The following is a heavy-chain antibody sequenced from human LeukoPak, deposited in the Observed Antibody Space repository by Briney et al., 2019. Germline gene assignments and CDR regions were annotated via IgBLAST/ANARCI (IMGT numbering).Heavy chain of an antibody. CDR1: GYSFTSYW. CDR3: ARARGYFDWLLSFYFDY. J-gene: IGHJ4*02. Sequence: GESLKISCKGSGYSFTSYWIGWVRQMPGKGLEWMGIIYPGDSDTRYSPSFQGQVTISADKSISTAYLQRSSLKASDTAMYYCARARGYFDWLLSFYFDYWGQGTLVTVSS. D-gene: IGHD3-9*01. V-gene: IGHV5-51*01. CDR2: IYPGDSDT.